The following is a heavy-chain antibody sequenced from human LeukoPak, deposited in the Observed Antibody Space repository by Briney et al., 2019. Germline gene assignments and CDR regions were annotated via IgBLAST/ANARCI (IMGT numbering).Heavy chain of an antibody. CDR3: ATDQWELLS. V-gene: IGHV1-3*01. D-gene: IGHD1-26*01. CDR1: GHTITNYA. Sequence: ASVKVSCKASGHTITNYAMQWVRQAPGQRLEWMGWINVGNGNTKYSQKFQGRVTMTEDTSTDTAYMELSSLRSEDTAVYYCATDQWELLSWGRGTLVTVSS. CDR2: INVGNGNT. J-gene: IGHJ5*02.